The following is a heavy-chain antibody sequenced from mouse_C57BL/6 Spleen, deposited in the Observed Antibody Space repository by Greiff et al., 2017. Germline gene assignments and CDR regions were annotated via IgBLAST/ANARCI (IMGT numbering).Heavy chain of an antibody. J-gene: IGHJ1*03. CDR1: GYTFTDYN. V-gene: IGHV1-18*01. Sequence: VHVKQSGPELVKPGASVKIPCKASGYTFTDYNMDWVKQSHGKSLEWIGDINPNNGGTIYNQKFKGKATLTVDKSSSTAYMELRSLTSEDTAVYYCARPITTVVSYWYFDVWGTGTTVTVSS. D-gene: IGHD1-1*01. CDR3: ARPITTVVSYWYFDV. CDR2: INPNNGGT.